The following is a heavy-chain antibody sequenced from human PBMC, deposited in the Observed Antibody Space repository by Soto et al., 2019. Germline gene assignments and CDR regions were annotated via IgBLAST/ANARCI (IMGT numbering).Heavy chain of an antibody. CDR3: AKDTRPSLYTSSWFDH. CDR2: ISCNRCTK. Sequence: GGSLRLSCVVSGFTFGNYAMHWVRHAPGKGLEWVSGISCNRCTKEYADSVKGRFTIPRDNATNSLHLQMSTLGAEDSAFYYCAKDTRPSLYTSSWFDHWGQGALVTVSS. J-gene: IGHJ5*02. D-gene: IGHD6-13*01. CDR1: GFTFGNYA. V-gene: IGHV3-9*01.